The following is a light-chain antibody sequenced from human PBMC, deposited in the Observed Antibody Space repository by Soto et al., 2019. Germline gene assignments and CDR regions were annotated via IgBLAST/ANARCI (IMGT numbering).Light chain of an antibody. CDR1: RSLQRSDGYNY. V-gene: IGKV2-28*01. Sequence: DIVMSQSPLSLPVTPGEPASISCRSRRSLQRSDGYNYLDWYLQKPGQSPQLLIHLGSNRASGVPDRFSGTGSGTDFTLRISRVEAEDVGVYYCMQALQTPLTFGGGTKVEIK. CDR3: MQALQTPLT. CDR2: LGS. J-gene: IGKJ4*01.